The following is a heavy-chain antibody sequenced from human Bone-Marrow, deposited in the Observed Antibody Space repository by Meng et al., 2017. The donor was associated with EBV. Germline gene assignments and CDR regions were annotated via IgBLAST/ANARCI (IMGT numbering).Heavy chain of an antibody. CDR1: GYTFTSYA. V-gene: IGHV1-18*01. D-gene: IGHD6-13*01. CDR3: ARDLGYTSSCHDY. J-gene: IGHJ4*02. CDR2: ISADKGNR. Sequence: QVAMVESGVEVKKLWASVKVSCNTSGYTFTSYAISWVRQAPGQGLEWMGWISADKGNRNYAQKFQDRVTLTTDTSTRTAYMELRSLRSDDTAVYFCARDLGYTSSCHDYWGQGTLVTVSS.